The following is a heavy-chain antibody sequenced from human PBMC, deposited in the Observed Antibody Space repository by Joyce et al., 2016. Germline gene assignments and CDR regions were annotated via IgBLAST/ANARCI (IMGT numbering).Heavy chain of an antibody. CDR3: ARGLSAFDYSNYAGYDY. CDR2: INHIGSN. CDR1: GGSFSGYY. V-gene: IGHV4-34*01. J-gene: IGHJ4*02. Sequence: QVQLQQWGAGLFKPSEILSLTCAVYGGSFSGYYWSWIRQPPGKGLEWFGEINHIGSNNYNPSSESRVTISVDTSKNQFSLRLSSVTAADTAVYYCARGLSAFDYSNYAGYDYWGQGTLVTVSS. D-gene: IGHD4-11*01.